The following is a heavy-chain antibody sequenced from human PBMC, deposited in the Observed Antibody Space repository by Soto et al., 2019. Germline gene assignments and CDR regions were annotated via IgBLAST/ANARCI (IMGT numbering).Heavy chain of an antibody. J-gene: IGHJ6*02. V-gene: IGHV3-74*01. CDR1: GFTFSSYW. D-gene: IGHD2-15*01. Sequence: GGSLRLSCSASGFTFSSYWMHWVRQAPGKGLVWVSRINSDGSSTSYADSVKGRFTISRDNAKNTLYLQMNSLRAEDTAVYYCARDARYCSGGSCYRVSGMDVWGQGTTVTVSS. CDR2: INSDGSST. CDR3: ARDARYCSGGSCYRVSGMDV.